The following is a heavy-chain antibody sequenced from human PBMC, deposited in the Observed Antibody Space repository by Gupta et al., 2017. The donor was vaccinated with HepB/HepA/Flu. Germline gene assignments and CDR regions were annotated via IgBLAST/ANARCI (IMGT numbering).Heavy chain of an antibody. CDR3: ATVGLSEAFDI. CDR2: FDPEDGET. Sequence: QVQLVQSGAEVKKPGASVKVSCRISADTLTELSLHWVRQPPGKGRQWMGGFDPEDGETVYAQNFQGRVTMTEDPSVDTVYMELGSLSSEDTAVYYCATVGLSEAFDIWGQGTKVTVS. CDR1: ADTLTELS. V-gene: IGHV1-24*01. D-gene: IGHD3-16*02. J-gene: IGHJ3*02.